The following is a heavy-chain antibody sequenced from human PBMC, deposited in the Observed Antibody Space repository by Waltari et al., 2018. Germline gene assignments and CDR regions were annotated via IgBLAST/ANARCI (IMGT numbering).Heavy chain of an antibody. J-gene: IGHJ4*02. CDR1: GFTFDDYA. V-gene: IGHV3-9*01. Sequence: EVQLVESGGGLVQPGRSLRLSCAASGFTFDDYAMHWVRQAPGKGLEWVSGISWNSGSIGYADSVKGRFTISRDNAKNSLYLQMNSLRAEDTALYYCAKGGMEGSGSYYYYFDYGGQGTLVTV. CDR3: AKGGMEGSGSYYYYFDY. D-gene: IGHD3-10*01. CDR2: ISWNSGSI.